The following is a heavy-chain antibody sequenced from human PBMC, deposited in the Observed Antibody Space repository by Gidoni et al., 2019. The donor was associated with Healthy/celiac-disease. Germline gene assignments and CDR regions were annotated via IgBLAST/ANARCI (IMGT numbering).Heavy chain of an antibody. V-gene: IGHV3-48*02. CDR3: AREGPGPSYYDFWSGYTNWFDP. CDR1: GFTFSSYS. D-gene: IGHD3-3*01. J-gene: IGHJ5*02. CDR2: ISSSSSTI. Sequence: EVQLVESGGGLVQPGGSLRLSCAASGFTFSSYSMNWVRQAPGKGLEWVSYISSSSSTIYYADSVKGRFTISRDNAKNSLYLQMNSLRDEDTAVYYCAREGPGPSYYDFWSGYTNWFDPWGQGTLVTVSS.